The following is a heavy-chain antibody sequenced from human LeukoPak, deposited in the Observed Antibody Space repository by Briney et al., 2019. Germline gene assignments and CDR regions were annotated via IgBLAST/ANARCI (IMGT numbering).Heavy chain of an antibody. Sequence: GGSLRLSCAASGFTFSSYAMSWVRQAPGKGLEWVAVISYDGSNKYYADSVKGRFTISRDNSKNTLYLQMNSLRAEDTAVYYCARGARRGDDYGGFFDYWGQGTLVTVSS. D-gene: IGHD4-23*01. J-gene: IGHJ4*02. CDR2: ISYDGSNK. CDR1: GFTFSSYA. V-gene: IGHV3-30*03. CDR3: ARGARRGDDYGGFFDY.